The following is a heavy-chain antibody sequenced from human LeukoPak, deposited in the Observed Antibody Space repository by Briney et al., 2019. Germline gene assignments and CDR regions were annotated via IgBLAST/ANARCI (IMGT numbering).Heavy chain of an antibody. J-gene: IGHJ6*04. D-gene: IGHD5-18*01. CDR3: AREDTAMGYYYYYGMDV. Sequence: GGSLRLSCAASGFTFSSYWMSWVRQAPGKGLEWVANIKQDGSEKYYVDSVKGRFTISRDNAKNSLYLQMNSLRAEDTDVYYCAREDTAMGYYYYYGMDVWGKGTTVTVSS. CDR1: GFTFSSYW. CDR2: IKQDGSEK. V-gene: IGHV3-7*03.